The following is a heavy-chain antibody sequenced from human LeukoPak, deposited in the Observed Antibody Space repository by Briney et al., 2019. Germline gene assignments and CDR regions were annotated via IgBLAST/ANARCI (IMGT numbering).Heavy chain of an antibody. D-gene: IGHD3-3*01. CDR3: AREWKGDYDFWSGYRLYYYYGMDV. CDR2: IIPIFGTA. Sequence: LVKVSCKASGGTFSSYAISWVRQAPGQGLEWMGGIIPIFGTANYAQKFQGRVTITADESTSTAYMELSSLRSEDTAVYYCAREWKGDYDFWSGYRLYYYYGMDVWGQGTTVTVSS. J-gene: IGHJ6*02. CDR1: GGTFSSYA. V-gene: IGHV1-69*13.